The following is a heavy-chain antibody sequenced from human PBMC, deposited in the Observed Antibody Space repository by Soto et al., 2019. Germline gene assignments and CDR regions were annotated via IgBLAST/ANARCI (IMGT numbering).Heavy chain of an antibody. D-gene: IGHD6-19*01. CDR3: ARHYSSGWYSRYYGMDV. Sequence: PSETLSLTCTVSGGSISSGGYYWSWIRQHPGKGLEWIGYIYYSVSTYYNPSLKSRVTISVDTSKNQFSLKLSSVTAADTAVYYCARHYSSGWYSRYYGMDVWGQGTTVTVSS. CDR2: IYYSVST. V-gene: IGHV4-39*01. CDR1: GGSISSGGYY. J-gene: IGHJ6*02.